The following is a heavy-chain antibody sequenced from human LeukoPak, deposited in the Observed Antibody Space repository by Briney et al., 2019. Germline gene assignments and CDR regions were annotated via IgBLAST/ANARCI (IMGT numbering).Heavy chain of an antibody. CDR2: ISSSSSYI. CDR1: GFTFSSYS. Sequence: PGGSLRLSCAASGFTFSSYSMNWVRQAPGKGLEWVSSISSSSSYIYYADSVKGRFTISRDNAKNSLYLQMNSLRAEDTAVYYCARDEGGSGSYGYWGQGTLVTVSS. V-gene: IGHV3-21*01. D-gene: IGHD6-19*01. J-gene: IGHJ4*02. CDR3: ARDEGGSGSYGY.